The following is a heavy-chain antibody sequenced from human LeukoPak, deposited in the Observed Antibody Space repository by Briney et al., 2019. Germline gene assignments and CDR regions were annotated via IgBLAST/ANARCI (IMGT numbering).Heavy chain of an antibody. D-gene: IGHD2-8*01. V-gene: IGHV3-33*06. CDR3: AKGLKAFDI. CDR1: GFTFSSYG. J-gene: IGHJ3*02. Sequence: PGGSLRLSCAASGFTFSSYGMHWVRQAPGKGLEWVAVIWYDGSNKYYADSVKGRFTISRDNSKNTLYLQMNSLRAEDTAVYYCAKGLKAFDIWGQGTMVTVSS. CDR2: IWYDGSNK.